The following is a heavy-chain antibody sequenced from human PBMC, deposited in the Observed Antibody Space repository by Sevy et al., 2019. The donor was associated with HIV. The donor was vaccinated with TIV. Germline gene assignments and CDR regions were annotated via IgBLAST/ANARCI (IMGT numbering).Heavy chain of an antibody. V-gene: IGHV3-53*01. CDR3: ARDLGYCSGGSCYDYAFDI. J-gene: IGHJ3*02. D-gene: IGHD2-15*01. CDR2: IYSGGST. Sequence: GGSLRLSCAASGFTVSSNYMSWVRQAPGQGLESVSVIYSGGSTYYADSVKGRFTISRDNSKNTLYLQMNSLRAEDTTVYYCARDLGYCSGGSCYDYAFDIWGQGTMVTVSS. CDR1: GFTVSSNY.